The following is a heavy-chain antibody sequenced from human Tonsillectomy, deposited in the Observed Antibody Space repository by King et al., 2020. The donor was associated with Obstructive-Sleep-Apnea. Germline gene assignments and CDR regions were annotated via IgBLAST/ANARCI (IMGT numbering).Heavy chain of an antibody. Sequence: VQLQQWGAGLLKPSETLSLTCAVYGGSFSGYYWSWIRQPPGKGLEWIGEINHSGSTNYNPSLKSRVTISVDTSKNQFSLKLSSVTAADTAVYYCARGPILRFLEWLLPRPFDYWGQGTLVTVSS. CDR2: INHSGST. CDR1: GGSFSGYY. J-gene: IGHJ4*02. V-gene: IGHV4-34*01. D-gene: IGHD3-3*01. CDR3: ARGPILRFLEWLLPRPFDY.